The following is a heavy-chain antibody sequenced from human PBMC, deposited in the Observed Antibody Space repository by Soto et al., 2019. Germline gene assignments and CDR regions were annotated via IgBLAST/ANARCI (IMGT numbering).Heavy chain of an antibody. D-gene: IGHD1-26*01. V-gene: IGHV3-30*18. CDR1: GFSFSSYG. CDR2: ISYDGSQK. J-gene: IGHJ6*02. Sequence: QVQLVESGGGVVQPGRSLRLSCAASGFSFSSYGMHWVRQAPGKGLEWVAVISYDGSQKYYADSVKGRFTISRDNSKNTLYLQMNSLRGEDKAVYYCAKDLVGGVRYYYGMDVWGQATTVTVSS. CDR3: AKDLVGGVRYYYGMDV.